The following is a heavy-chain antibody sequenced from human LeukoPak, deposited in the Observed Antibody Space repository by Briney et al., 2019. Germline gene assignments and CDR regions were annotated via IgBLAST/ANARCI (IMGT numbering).Heavy chain of an antibody. D-gene: IGHD2-15*01. V-gene: IGHV4-59*13. CDR3: ARGLPGRGGFDV. CDR1: GGSISSFY. J-gene: IGHJ3*01. CDR2: VFYGWNT. Sequence: SETLSLTRTVSGGSISSFYWNWIRQPPGKGVEWVGHVFYGWNTNYNPSLGNRATISEDPSTSHFSLNLNSVTAADTAVYYCARGLPGRGGFDVWGQGTVVTVSS.